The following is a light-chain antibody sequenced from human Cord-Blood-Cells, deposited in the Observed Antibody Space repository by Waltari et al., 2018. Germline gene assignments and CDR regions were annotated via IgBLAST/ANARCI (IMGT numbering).Light chain of an antibody. CDR3: SSYTSSSVV. CDR1: TSDGGGYNY. J-gene: IGLJ2*01. CDR2: DVS. V-gene: IGLV2-14*01. Sequence: QSALNQPASVSGSPGQSLTISCPGTTSDGGGYNYVSWYQQHPGKAPKLMIYDVSNRLSGVSNRFAGSKSGNTASLTISGLQAEDEADYYCSSYTSSSVVFGGGTKLTVL.